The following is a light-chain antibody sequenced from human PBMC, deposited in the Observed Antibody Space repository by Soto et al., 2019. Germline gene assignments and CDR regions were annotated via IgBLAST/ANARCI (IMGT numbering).Light chain of an antibody. CDR1: QSVSTNY. Sequence: EIVLTQSPGTLSLSPGERATLSCRATQSVSTNYLAWYQQKPGQAPRLLIFGASTRATGIPDTFSGSGSGADFTLTIRRLEPGDVAVYFCQQYGSVPLTFGGGTKVEIK. CDR2: GAS. V-gene: IGKV3-20*01. J-gene: IGKJ4*01. CDR3: QQYGSVPLT.